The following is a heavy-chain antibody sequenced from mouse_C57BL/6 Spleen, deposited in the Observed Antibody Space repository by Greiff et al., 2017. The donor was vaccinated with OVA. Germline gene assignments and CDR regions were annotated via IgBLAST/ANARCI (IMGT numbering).Heavy chain of an antibody. Sequence: DVKLVESGGGLVKPGGSLKLSCAASGFTFSDYGMHWVRQAPEKGLEWVAYISSGSSTIYYADTVKGRFTISRDNAKNTLFLQMTSLRSEDTAMYYCARPNYDYGSSFDYWGQGTTLTVSS. CDR1: GFTFSDYG. CDR2: ISSGSSTI. V-gene: IGHV5-17*01. J-gene: IGHJ2*01. CDR3: ARPNYDYGSSFDY. D-gene: IGHD1-1*01.